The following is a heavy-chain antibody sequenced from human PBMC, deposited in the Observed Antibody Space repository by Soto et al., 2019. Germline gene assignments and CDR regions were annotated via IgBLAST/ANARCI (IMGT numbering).Heavy chain of an antibody. D-gene: IGHD3-16*01. CDR3: AKDGSWDGGGGES. J-gene: IGHJ4*02. V-gene: IGHV1-69*18. CDR1: GVTFSSYA. Sequence: QVQLVQSGAELKKPGSSVKVSCSASGVTFSSYAFTWVRQAPGQGLEWMGNIIPVFLTSNYAQGFQGRLTISADESTNTIYMELSSLRSEDTAVYFCAKDGSWDGGGGESWGQGTLVIVSS. CDR2: IIPVFLTS.